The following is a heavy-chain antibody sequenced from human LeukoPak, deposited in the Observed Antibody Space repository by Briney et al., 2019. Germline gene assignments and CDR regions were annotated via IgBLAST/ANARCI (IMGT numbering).Heavy chain of an antibody. Sequence: PGGSLRLSCAASGFTFSSYSMNWARQAPGKGLEWVSSISSSSSYKSYADSVKGRFTVSRDNAKNSLYLQMNSLRAEDTAMYYCARDVSGYSYGLGDYWGQGTLVTVSS. J-gene: IGHJ4*02. V-gene: IGHV3-21*01. CDR1: GFTFSSYS. D-gene: IGHD5-18*01. CDR2: ISSSSSYK. CDR3: ARDVSGYSYGLGDY.